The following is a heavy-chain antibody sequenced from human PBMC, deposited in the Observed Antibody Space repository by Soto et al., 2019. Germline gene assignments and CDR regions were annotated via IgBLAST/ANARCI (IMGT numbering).Heavy chain of an antibody. CDR1: GGSISSGGYY. CDR3: ARDYGGDIDY. D-gene: IGHD2-21*01. CDR2: IYYSGST. J-gene: IGHJ4*02. Sequence: SDTLSLTCTVSGGSISSGGYYWSWIRQHPGKGLEWIGYIYYSGSTYYNPSLKSRVTISVDTSKNQFSLKLSSVTAADTAVYYCARDYGGDIDYWGQGTLVTVSS. V-gene: IGHV4-31*03.